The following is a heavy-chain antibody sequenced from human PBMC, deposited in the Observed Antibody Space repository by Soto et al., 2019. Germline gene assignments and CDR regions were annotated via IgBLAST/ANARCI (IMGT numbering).Heavy chain of an antibody. V-gene: IGHV3-21*01. CDR2: ISTSSTYI. CDR1: GFTFSSYS. Sequence: GGSLRLSCAASGFTFSSYSMNWVRQAPGKGLEWVSSISTSSTYIYYADSVKGRFTISRDNAENSLYLQMNSLRAEDTAVYYCERDRLSYTIGWPFDYWGRGTLVTVSS. D-gene: IGHD6-19*01. J-gene: IGHJ4*02. CDR3: ERDRLSYTIGWPFDY.